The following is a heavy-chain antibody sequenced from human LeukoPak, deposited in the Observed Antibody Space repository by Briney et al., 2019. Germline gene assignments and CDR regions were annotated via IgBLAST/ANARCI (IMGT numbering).Heavy chain of an antibody. J-gene: IGHJ6*02. CDR2: MTGNGGSL. V-gene: IGHV3-23*01. CDR1: GFTFSTYA. CDR3: ARGRGSDGLDV. Sequence: PGGSLRLSCAASGFTFSTYAMSWVRQAPGKGLEWVSGMTGNGGSLYYAGSVKGRLTISRDNSKNTLYVQMNSLRADDTAVYYCARGRGSDGLDVWGQGTTVTVSS.